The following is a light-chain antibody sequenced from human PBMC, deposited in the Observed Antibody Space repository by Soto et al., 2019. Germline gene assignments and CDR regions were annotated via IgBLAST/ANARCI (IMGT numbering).Light chain of an antibody. CDR1: QTITSN. V-gene: IGKV3-15*01. CDR3: QQYSSWVT. J-gene: IGKJ4*01. CDR2: GAS. Sequence: EIVMTQSPVTLSLSPGDTATLSCRASQTITSNLAWYQQKPGQPPRLLIYGASTRATGIPARFSGSGSGTEFTLTITNLQSEHFAVYYCQQYSSWVTFGGGT.